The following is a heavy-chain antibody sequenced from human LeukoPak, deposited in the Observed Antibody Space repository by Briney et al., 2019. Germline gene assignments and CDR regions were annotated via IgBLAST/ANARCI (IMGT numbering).Heavy chain of an antibody. V-gene: IGHV4-59*12. D-gene: IGHD2/OR15-2a*01. J-gene: IGHJ4*02. CDR2: IYYSGST. CDR1: GGSISSYY. CDR3: AREGIVRTYDQ. Sequence: SETLSLTCTVSGGSISSYYWSWIRQPPGKGLEWIGYIYYSGSTNYNPSLKSRVTISLDMSKNQFSLRLSSVTAADTAVYYCAREGIVRTYDQWGQGALVTVSS.